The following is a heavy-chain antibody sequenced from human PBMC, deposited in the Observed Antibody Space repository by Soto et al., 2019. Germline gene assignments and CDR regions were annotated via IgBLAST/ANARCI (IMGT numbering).Heavy chain of an antibody. Sequence: EVQRLESGGGVLQPWRPLRLSCAAYGFTFSSYAMRCVRQAPGKGLEWGSTISGSGGHTYYADALKGRFTISRDNSKNTLFLQMSSQRAEDTAVYYCAKEAVRGWYYFDYWGPGTLVTVSS. V-gene: IGHV3-23*01. CDR2: ISGSGGHT. CDR1: GFTFSSYA. D-gene: IGHD6-19*01. J-gene: IGHJ4*02. CDR3: AKEAVRGWYYFDY.